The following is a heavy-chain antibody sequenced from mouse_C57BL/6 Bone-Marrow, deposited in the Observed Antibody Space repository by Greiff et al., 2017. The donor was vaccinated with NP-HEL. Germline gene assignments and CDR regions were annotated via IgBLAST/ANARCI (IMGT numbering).Heavy chain of an antibody. D-gene: IGHD2-2*01. CDR3: AREEVTTEYFDY. CDR2: ISDGGSYT. Sequence: EVKLMESGGGLVKPGGSLKLSCAASGFTFSSYAMSWVRQTPEKRLEWVATISDGGSYTYYPDNVKGRFTISRDNAKNNLYLQMSHLKSEDTAMYYCAREEVTTEYFDYWGQGTTLTVSS. CDR1: GFTFSSYA. J-gene: IGHJ2*01. V-gene: IGHV5-4*01.